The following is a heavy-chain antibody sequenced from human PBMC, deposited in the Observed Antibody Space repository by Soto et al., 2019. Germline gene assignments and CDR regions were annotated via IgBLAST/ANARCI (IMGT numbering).Heavy chain of an antibody. Sequence: GESLKISCKGSVYSFTSYWIGWVRQMPGKGLEWMGIIYPGDSNTKYSPSFQGQVTISADKSISTAYLQWSSLKASDTAMYYCAKWDDYAIDYWGRGNLVTVSS. D-gene: IGHD4-17*01. CDR1: VYSFTSYW. J-gene: IGHJ4*02. CDR3: AKWDDYAIDY. V-gene: IGHV5-51*01. CDR2: IYPGDSNT.